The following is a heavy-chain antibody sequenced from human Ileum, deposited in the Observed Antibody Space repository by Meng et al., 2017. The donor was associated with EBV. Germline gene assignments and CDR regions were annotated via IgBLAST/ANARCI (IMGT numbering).Heavy chain of an antibody. D-gene: IGHD3-22*01. V-gene: IGHV4-4*02. CDR3: ARESYSDSSGYYSLDY. J-gene: IGHJ4*02. CDR1: RSPHCSSNW. Sequence: QRPPGGPVQGPVKPCGTLSLTPSVSRSPHCSSNWWSWDHQAPGKVLEWIGEIHHTESTNYNPSLKSRVTISVDKSKNQFSLKRSSVTAADTAVYYCARESYSDSSGYYSLDYWGQGALVTVSS. CDR2: IHHTEST.